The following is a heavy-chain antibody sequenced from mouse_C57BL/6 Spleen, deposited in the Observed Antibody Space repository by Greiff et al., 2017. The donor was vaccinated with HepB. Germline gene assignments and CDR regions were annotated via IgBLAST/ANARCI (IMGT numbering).Heavy chain of an antibody. Sequence: QVQLQQSGPELVKPGASVKISCKASGYAFSSSWMNWVKQRPGKGLEWIGRIYPGDGDTNYNGKFKGKATLTEDKSSSTAYMQLSSLTSEDSAVYFCARRDYGSSYGYFDVWGTGTTVTVSS. J-gene: IGHJ1*03. CDR3: ARRDYGSSYGYFDV. CDR1: GYAFSSSW. D-gene: IGHD1-1*01. CDR2: IYPGDGDT. V-gene: IGHV1-82*01.